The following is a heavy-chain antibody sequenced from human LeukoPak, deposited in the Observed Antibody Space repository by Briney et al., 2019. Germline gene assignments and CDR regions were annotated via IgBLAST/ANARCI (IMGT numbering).Heavy chain of an antibody. V-gene: IGHV1-69*13. Sequence: ASVKVSCKASGGTFSSYVISWVGQAPGKGLDGMGGIIPIFGTANYAQKFQGRVTITADESTSTAYMELSSLRSEDTAVYYCARGREMATIDYWGQGTLVTVSS. CDR1: GGTFSSYV. CDR3: ARGREMATIDY. D-gene: IGHD5-24*01. CDR2: IIPIFGTA. J-gene: IGHJ4*02.